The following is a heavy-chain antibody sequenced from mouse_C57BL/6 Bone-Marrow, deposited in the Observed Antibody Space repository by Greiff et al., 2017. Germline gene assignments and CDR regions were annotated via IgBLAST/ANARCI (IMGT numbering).Heavy chain of an antibody. D-gene: IGHD1-1*01. CDR3: ATLYYYGSSPFSFDY. J-gene: IGHJ2*01. CDR1: GFTFSSYG. V-gene: IGHV5-6*01. Sequence: EVKLVESGGDLVKPGGSLKLSCAASGFTFSSYGMSWVRQTPDKRLEWVATISSGGSYTYYPDSVKGRFTISRENAKNTLDLQMRMLKSEDTAMYYCATLYYYGSSPFSFDYWGQGTTLTVSS. CDR2: ISSGGSYT.